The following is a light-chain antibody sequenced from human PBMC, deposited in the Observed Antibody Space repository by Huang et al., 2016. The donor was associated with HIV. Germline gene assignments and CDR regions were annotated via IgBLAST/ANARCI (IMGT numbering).Light chain of an antibody. Sequence: EILMTQSPGTLSVSPGERATLSCRASQTINNNFAWYQQKPGQPPRLLIDDASTRATGIPARLSGSGSGTEFTLTISSLQSEDFATYYCQQYNDWPRTFGQGTKVEIK. CDR2: DAS. CDR3: QQYNDWPRT. CDR1: QTINNN. J-gene: IGKJ1*01. V-gene: IGKV3-15*01.